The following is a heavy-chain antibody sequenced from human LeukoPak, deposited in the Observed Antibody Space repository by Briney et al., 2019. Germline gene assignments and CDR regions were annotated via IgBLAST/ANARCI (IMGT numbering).Heavy chain of an antibody. CDR3: ARDARGYGDYPGYYYGMDV. J-gene: IGHJ6*02. V-gene: IGHV4-4*07. CDR1: GDSISNFY. D-gene: IGHD4-17*01. Sequence: SETLSLTCTVSGDSISNFYWSWIRQPAGKGLEWIGRIYSSGSANYNPSLKSRVTMSVDTSKNQFSLKLSSVIAADTAVYYCARDARGYGDYPGYYYGMDVWGQGTTVTVSS. CDR2: IYSSGSA.